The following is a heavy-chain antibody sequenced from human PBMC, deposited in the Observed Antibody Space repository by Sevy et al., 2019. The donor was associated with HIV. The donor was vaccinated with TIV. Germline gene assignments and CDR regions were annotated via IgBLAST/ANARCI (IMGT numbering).Heavy chain of an antibody. V-gene: IGHV4-39*01. CDR3: ARHPVVPYYDFWSGYLGDYGMDV. CDR1: GGSISSSSYY. J-gene: IGHJ6*02. D-gene: IGHD3-3*01. Sequence: SETLSLTCTVSGGSISSSSYYWGWIRQPPGKGLEWIGSIYYSGSTYYNPSLKSRVTISVDTSKNQFSLKLSSVTAAETVVYYCARHPVVPYYDFWSGYLGDYGMDVWGQGTTVTVSS. CDR2: IYYSGST.